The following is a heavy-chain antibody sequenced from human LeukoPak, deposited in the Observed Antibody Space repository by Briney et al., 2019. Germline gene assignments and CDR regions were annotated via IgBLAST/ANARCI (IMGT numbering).Heavy chain of an antibody. J-gene: IGHJ5*02. CDR3: ARLKVRFLEWSSGWFDP. CDR2: IYPDDSDT. CDR1: GYRFTSYW. D-gene: IGHD3-3*01. Sequence: SGESLKISCKGSGYRFTSYWIGWVRQMPGKGLEWMGIIYPDDSDTRYRPSFQGQVTISADKSISTAYLQWSSLKASDTAMYYCARLKVRFLEWSSGWFDPWGQGTLVTVSS. V-gene: IGHV5-51*01.